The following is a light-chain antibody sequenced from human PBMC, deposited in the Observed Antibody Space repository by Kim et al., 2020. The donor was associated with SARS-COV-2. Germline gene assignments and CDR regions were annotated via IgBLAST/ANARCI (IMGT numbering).Light chain of an antibody. CDR3: QVWDSSSDHRV. V-gene: IGLV3-21*04. Sequence: PGKTAKITCGGNNIGSKSVHGYQQKPGQAPVLVIYYDSDRPSGIPERFSGSNSGNTATLTISRVEAGDEADYYCQVWDSSSDHRVFGGGTQLTVL. J-gene: IGLJ3*02. CDR2: YDS. CDR1: NIGSKS.